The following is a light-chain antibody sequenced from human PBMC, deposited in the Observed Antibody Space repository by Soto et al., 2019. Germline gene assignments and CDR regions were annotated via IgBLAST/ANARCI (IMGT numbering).Light chain of an antibody. CDR3: QQYGSSPRTVT. Sequence: EIVLTQSPGTLSLSPGERATLSCRASQGVDNYLAWYQQKPVQAPRLLIYGASSRATGIPDRFSGSGSGTDFTLTISRLEPEDFAVYYCQQYGSSPRTVTFGPGTKVDIK. V-gene: IGKV3-20*01. CDR2: GAS. J-gene: IGKJ3*01. CDR1: QGVDNY.